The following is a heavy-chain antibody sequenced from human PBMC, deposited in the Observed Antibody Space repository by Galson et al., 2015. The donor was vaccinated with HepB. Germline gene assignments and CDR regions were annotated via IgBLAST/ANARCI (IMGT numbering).Heavy chain of an antibody. Sequence: SLRLSCAASGFTFSSCGMHWVRQAPGKGLEWVAVISYDGSNKYYADSVKGRFTISRDNSKNTLYLQMNSLRAEDTAVYYCAKGLRYYYDSSGTPGRFDYWGQGTLVTVSS. D-gene: IGHD3-22*01. CDR1: GFTFSSCG. CDR2: ISYDGSNK. J-gene: IGHJ4*02. CDR3: AKGLRYYYDSSGTPGRFDY. V-gene: IGHV3-30*18.